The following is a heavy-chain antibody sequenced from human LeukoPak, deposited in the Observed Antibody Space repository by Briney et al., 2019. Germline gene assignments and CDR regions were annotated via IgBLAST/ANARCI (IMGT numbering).Heavy chain of an antibody. CDR1: GYTFTSYA. CDR3: ARGEGKQWLVGGSYYYYYMDV. CDR2: SNAGNGNT. D-gene: IGHD6-19*01. J-gene: IGHJ6*03. Sequence: ASVKVSCKASGYTFTSYAMHWVRQAPGQRLEWMGWSNAGNGNTKYSQEFQGRVTITRDTSASTAYMELSSLRSEDMAVYYCARGEGKQWLVGGSYYYYYMDVWGKGTTVTVSS. V-gene: IGHV1-3*02.